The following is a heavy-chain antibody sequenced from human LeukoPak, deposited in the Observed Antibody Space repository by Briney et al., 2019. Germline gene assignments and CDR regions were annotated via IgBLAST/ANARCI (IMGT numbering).Heavy chain of an antibody. CDR3: AKDRAQQLVLDF. D-gene: IGHD6-13*01. CDR1: GFTFSNYW. Sequence: GGSLRLSCAASGFTFSNYWMYWVRQAPGKGLVWVSAIIGSGSSTYYADSVKGRFTISRDNSKNTLFLQMNSLRAEDTAVYYCAKDRAQQLVLDFWGQGTLVTVSS. CDR2: IIGSGSST. J-gene: IGHJ4*02. V-gene: IGHV3-23*01.